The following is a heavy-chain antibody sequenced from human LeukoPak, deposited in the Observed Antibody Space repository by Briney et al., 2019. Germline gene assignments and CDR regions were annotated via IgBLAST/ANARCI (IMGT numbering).Heavy chain of an antibody. CDR3: ARGKVGIAAAGRGTNWFDP. Sequence: KPSETLSLTCAVYGGSFGGYYWSWIRQPPGKGLEWIGEINHSGSTNYNPSLKSRVTISVDTSKNQFSLKLSSVAAADTAVYYCARGKVGIAAAGRGTNWFDPWGQGTLVTVSS. D-gene: IGHD6-13*01. CDR2: INHSGST. V-gene: IGHV4-34*01. J-gene: IGHJ5*02. CDR1: GGSFGGYY.